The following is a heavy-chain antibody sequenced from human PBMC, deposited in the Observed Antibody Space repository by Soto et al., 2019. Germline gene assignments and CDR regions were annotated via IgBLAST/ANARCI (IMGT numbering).Heavy chain of an antibody. CDR1: GGSISSYY. Sequence: SETLSLTCTVSGGSISSYYWSWIRQPPGKGLEWIGYIYYSGSTNYNPSLKSRVTISVDTSKNQFSLKLSSVTAADTAVYYCARAGTTMVRGVISGWFDPWGQGTLVT. CDR2: IYYSGST. J-gene: IGHJ5*02. V-gene: IGHV4-59*01. CDR3: ARAGTTMVRGVISGWFDP. D-gene: IGHD3-10*01.